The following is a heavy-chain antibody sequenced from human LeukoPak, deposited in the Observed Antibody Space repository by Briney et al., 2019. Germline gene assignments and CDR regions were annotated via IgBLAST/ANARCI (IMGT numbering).Heavy chain of an antibody. Sequence: ASVKASCKGSGYTFINYGISWVRQAPGQGLEWMGWVNPYNGNTNYAQKLQGRVTMTTDTSTSTAYMELRSLRSDDTAVYYCARAGYCSGGSCYESWFDPWGQGTLVTVSS. CDR3: ARAGYCSGGSCYESWFDP. CDR1: GYTFINYG. D-gene: IGHD2-15*01. V-gene: IGHV1-18*01. CDR2: VNPYNGNT. J-gene: IGHJ5*02.